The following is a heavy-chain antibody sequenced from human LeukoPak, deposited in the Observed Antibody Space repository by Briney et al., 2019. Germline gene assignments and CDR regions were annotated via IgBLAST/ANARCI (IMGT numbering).Heavy chain of an antibody. J-gene: IGHJ5*02. CDR2: INPNSGGT. D-gene: IGHD6-19*01. Sequence: ASVKVSCKASGYTFTGYYMHWVRQAPGQGLEWMGWINPNSGGTNYAQKFQGRVTMTRNTSISTAYMELSSLRSEDTAVYYCARIGKRWGYSSGWYLDPWGQGTLVTVSS. V-gene: IGHV1-2*02. CDR1: GYTFTGYY. CDR3: ARIGKRWGYSSGWYLDP.